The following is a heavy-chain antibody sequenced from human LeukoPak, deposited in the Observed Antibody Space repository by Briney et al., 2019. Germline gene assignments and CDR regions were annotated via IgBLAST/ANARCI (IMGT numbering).Heavy chain of an antibody. D-gene: IGHD3-10*01. CDR3: ARDPNPLLWFGEEPVGRYYYYYYMDV. J-gene: IGHJ6*03. V-gene: IGHV3-23*01. CDR2: ISGSGGST. Sequence: GGSPRLSCAASGFTFSSYGMSWVRQAPGKGLEWVSAISGSGGSTYYADSVKGRFTISRDNSKNTLYLQMNSLRAEDTAVYYCARDPNPLLWFGEEPVGRYYYYYYMDVWGKGTTVTVSS. CDR1: GFTFSSYG.